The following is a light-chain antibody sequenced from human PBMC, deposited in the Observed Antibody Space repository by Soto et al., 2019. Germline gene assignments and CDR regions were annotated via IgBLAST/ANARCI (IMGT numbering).Light chain of an antibody. V-gene: IGLV1-44*01. CDR1: SSNIGSNT. CDR2: SNN. J-gene: IGLJ1*01. CDR3: AAWDDSLNGPYV. Sequence: QYALTQPPSASGTPGQRVTISCSGSSSNIGSNTVNWYQQLPGTAPKLRIYSNNQRPSGVPDRFSGSKSGTSASLAISGLQSEDEADYYCAAWDDSLNGPYVFGTGTKLTVL.